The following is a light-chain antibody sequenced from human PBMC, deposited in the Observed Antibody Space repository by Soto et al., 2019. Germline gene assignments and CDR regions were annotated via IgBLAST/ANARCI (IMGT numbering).Light chain of an antibody. V-gene: IGKV3-20*01. J-gene: IGKJ5*01. CDR2: GSS. Sequence: EIVLTQSPATLSLSPGERATLSCRASQSVSSYLAWYQQKPGQAPRLLIYGSSNRATGIPDRFSGSGSGTDFTLTISRLEPEDFAVYYCQQYGSSPYTFGLGTRLEI. CDR3: QQYGSSPYT. CDR1: QSVSSY.